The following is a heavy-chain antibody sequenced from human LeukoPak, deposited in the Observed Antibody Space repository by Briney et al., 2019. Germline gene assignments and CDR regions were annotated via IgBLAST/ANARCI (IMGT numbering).Heavy chain of an antibody. Sequence: SETLSLTCVVSGDSISSGGNSWSWIRQTPGKGLEWIAYIHDSGSTYNNPSLKSRLSISIDMSKNQFSLKLNSVTAADTAVYYCARAMSIAARLQTIFDYWGQGTLVTVSS. J-gene: IGHJ4*02. D-gene: IGHD6-6*01. CDR2: IHDSGST. CDR1: GDSISSGGNS. V-gene: IGHV4-30-4*07. CDR3: ARAMSIAARLQTIFDY.